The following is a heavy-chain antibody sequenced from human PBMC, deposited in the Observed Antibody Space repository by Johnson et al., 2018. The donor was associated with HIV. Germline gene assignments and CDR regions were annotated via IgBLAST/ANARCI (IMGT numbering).Heavy chain of an antibody. Sequence: VQLVESGGGLVKPGGSLRLSCVASGFTFSDYYMTWVRQAPGKGLEWVSVFYSGGSTYYADSVKGRFTISRDNSKNTLFLQMNNLRAEDTAVYYCARGIGYFGYYNSDVLDIWGQGTMVTVSS. CDR1: GFTFSDYY. D-gene: IGHD3-9*01. CDR3: ARGIGYFGYYNSDVLDI. V-gene: IGHV3-66*01. CDR2: FYSGGST. J-gene: IGHJ3*02.